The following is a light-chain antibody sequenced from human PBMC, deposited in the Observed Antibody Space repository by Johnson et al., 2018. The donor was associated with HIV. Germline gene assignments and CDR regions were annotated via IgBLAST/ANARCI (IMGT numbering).Light chain of an antibody. CDR1: SSNIGNNY. J-gene: IGLJ1*01. CDR2: DNN. V-gene: IGLV1-51*01. Sequence: QSVLTQPPSVSAAPGQKVTISCSGSSSNIGNNYVSWYQQLPGTAPKLLIYDNNKRPSGIPDRFSGSKSGTSATLDITGLQTGDEADYYCASWDSSLSAYVFGTGTKVTVL. CDR3: ASWDSSLSAYV.